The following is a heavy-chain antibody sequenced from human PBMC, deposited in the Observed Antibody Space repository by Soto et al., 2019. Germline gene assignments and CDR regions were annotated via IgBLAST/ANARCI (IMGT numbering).Heavy chain of an antibody. CDR2: ISSSSSTI. CDR3: ARDPYPYDYGSGAGYMDV. V-gene: IGHV3-48*01. J-gene: IGHJ6*03. Sequence: EVQLVESGGGLVQPGGSLRLSCAASGFTFSSYSMNWVRQAPGKGLEWVSYISSSSSTIYYADSVKGRFTISRDNAKNSLYLQMNSLRAEDTAVYYCARDPYPYDYGSGAGYMDVWGKGTTVTVSS. CDR1: GFTFSSYS. D-gene: IGHD3-10*01.